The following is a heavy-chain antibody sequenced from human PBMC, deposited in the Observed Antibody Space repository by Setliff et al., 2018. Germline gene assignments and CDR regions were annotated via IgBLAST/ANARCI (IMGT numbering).Heavy chain of an antibody. CDR2: IYHSGST. CDR1: GYSISSGYY. V-gene: IGHV4-38-2*01. D-gene: IGHD5-18*01. CDR3: ARAPGYSYGYYYYGMDV. J-gene: IGHJ6*02. Sequence: PSETLSLTCAVSGYSISSGYYWGWIRQPPGKGLEWIGSIYHSGSTYYNPSLKSRVTISVDTSKNQFSLKLSSVTAADTAVYYCARAPGYSYGYYYYGMDVWGQGTTVTVSS.